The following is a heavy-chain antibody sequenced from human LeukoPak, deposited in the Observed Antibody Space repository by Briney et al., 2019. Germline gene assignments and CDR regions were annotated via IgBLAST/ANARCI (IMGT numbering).Heavy chain of an antibody. J-gene: IGHJ4*02. CDR1: GFTFDDYG. CDR2: IRSKANSYAT. CDR3: TRPLGFGEDFDY. V-gene: IGHV3-73*01. D-gene: IGHD3-10*01. Sequence: PGRSLRLSCAASGFTFDDYGMSWVRQASGKGLEWVGRIRSKANSYATAYAASVKGRFTISRDDSKNTAYLQMNSLKTEDTAVYYCTRPLGFGEDFDYWGQGTLVTVSS.